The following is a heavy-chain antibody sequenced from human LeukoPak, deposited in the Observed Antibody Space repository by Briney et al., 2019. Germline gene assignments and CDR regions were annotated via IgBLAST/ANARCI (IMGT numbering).Heavy chain of an antibody. CDR3: ARVAFSIDCGGNTEHFQH. J-gene: IGHJ1*01. CDR1: GYTFTGYY. D-gene: IGHD4-23*01. V-gene: IGHV1-2*02. Sequence: ASVKVSCKAFGYTFTGYYIHWVRQAPGQGLEWMGWINPNSGGTNYAQKFRGRVTMTRDTSISTAYMELSRLRSDDTAVYYCARVAFSIDCGGNTEHFQHWGQGTLVTVSS. CDR2: INPNSGGT.